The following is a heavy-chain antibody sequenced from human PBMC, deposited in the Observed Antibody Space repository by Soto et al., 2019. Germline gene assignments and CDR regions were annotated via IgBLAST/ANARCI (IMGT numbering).Heavy chain of an antibody. Sequence: QLQLQESGPGLVKPSETLSLTCTVSGGSINRSTYYWGWIRQPPGKDLEWIGSIYYSGSTYYNPSLKGRVAFSVATSKNQFSLELTSVTAADTAVYYCATLIWSGFYSRTEYYFDYWCEGTLVTVSS. CDR3: ATLIWSGFYSRTEYYFDY. CDR1: GGSINRSTYY. D-gene: IGHD3-3*01. J-gene: IGHJ4*02. CDR2: IYYSGST. V-gene: IGHV4-39*01.